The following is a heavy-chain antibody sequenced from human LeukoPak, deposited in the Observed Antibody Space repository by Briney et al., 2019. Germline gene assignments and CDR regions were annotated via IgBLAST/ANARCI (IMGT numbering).Heavy chain of an antibody. CDR2: ISSNGGGT. J-gene: IGHJ4*02. V-gene: IGHV3-64D*06. Sequence: GGSLRLSCSASGFTFSSYAMHWVRQAPGKGLEYVSAISSNGGGTYYADSVKGRFTISRDNSKNTLYLQMSSLRAEDTAVYYCARYSSGWYYYWGQGTLVTVSS. D-gene: IGHD6-19*01. CDR3: ARYSSGWYYY. CDR1: GFTFSSYA.